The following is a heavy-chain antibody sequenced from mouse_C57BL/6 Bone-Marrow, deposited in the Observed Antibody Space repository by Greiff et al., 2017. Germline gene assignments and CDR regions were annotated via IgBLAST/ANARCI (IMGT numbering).Heavy chain of an antibody. CDR2: IDPETGGT. V-gene: IGHV1-15*01. J-gene: IGHJ1*03. CDR1: GYTFTDYE. CDR3: TRETWYFDV. Sequence: QVQLQQSGAELVRPGASVTLSCKASGYTFTDYEMHWVKQTPVQGLEWIGAIDPETGGTAYNQKFKGKAILTADKSSSTAYMELRSLTSVDSAVYYCTRETWYFDVWGTGTTVTVSS.